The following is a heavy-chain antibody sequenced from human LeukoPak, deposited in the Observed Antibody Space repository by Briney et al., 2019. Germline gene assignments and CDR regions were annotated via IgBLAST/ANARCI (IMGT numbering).Heavy chain of an antibody. J-gene: IGHJ4*02. CDR1: GFTSSSYS. CDR3: AREMGVVATTPSDY. D-gene: IGHD5-24*01. V-gene: IGHV3-21*01. Sequence: GGSLRLSCAASGFTSSSYSMNWVRQAPGKGLEWVSSISSSSSYIYYADSVKGRFTISRDNAKNSLNLQMNSLRDEDTAVYYCAREMGVVATTPSDYWGQGTLVTVSS. CDR2: ISSSSSYI.